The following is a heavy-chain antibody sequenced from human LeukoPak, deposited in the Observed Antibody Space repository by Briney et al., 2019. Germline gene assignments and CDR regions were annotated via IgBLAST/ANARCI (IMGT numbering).Heavy chain of an antibody. D-gene: IGHD4-11*01. J-gene: IGHJ4*02. CDR2: ISTTSSYI. CDR3: AKDKTTVTL. CDR1: GFAFSNYA. Sequence: GGSLRLSCAASGFAFSNYAMTWVRQAPGKGLEWVSSISTTSSYIYYADSVKGRFTISRDTSKDTLYLQMNSLRAEDTAVYYCAKDKTTVTLWGQGTLVTVSS. V-gene: IGHV3-23*01.